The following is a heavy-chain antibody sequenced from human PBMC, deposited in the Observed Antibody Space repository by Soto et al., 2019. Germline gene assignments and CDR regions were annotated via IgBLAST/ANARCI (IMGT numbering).Heavy chain of an antibody. CDR3: ANEDFDWLFAVDY. J-gene: IGHJ4*02. CDR2: IKQDGSEK. D-gene: IGHD3-9*01. V-gene: IGHV3-7*01. Sequence: GGALRLSCAASGFTFSSYWMSWVRQAPGKGLEWVANIKQDGSEKYYVDSVKGRFTISRDNAKNSLYLQMNSLRAEDTAVYYCANEDFDWLFAVDYWGQGTLVTVSS. CDR1: GFTFSSYW.